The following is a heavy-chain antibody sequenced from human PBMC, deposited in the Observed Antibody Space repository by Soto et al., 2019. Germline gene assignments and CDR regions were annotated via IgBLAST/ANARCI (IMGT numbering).Heavy chain of an antibody. Sequence: QVQLQESGPGLVKPAETLSLTCTVSGGSTSSGGYYWMWNRQRPGKGLEWIAYIYYSGYTQYNPSLKSRVTMSIDTSKNQFSLKLSSVTAADTAVYFCARGFAHDSRGYYSFGYYYYGMDVWGQGTTVTVSS. V-gene: IGHV4-31*03. D-gene: IGHD3-22*01. CDR3: ARGFAHDSRGYYSFGYYYYGMDV. CDR2: IYYSGYT. J-gene: IGHJ6*02. CDR1: GGSTSSGGYY.